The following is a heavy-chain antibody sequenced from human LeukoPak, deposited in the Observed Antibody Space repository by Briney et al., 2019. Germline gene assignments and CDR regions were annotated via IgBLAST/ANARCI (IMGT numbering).Heavy chain of an antibody. CDR3: ARVGGADSSSWSLYYYYYCYMDV. Sequence: SETLSLTCTVSGGSISSSSYYWGWIRQPPGKGLEWIGSIYYSGSTYYSPSLKSRVTISVDTSKNQFSLKLSSVTAADTAVYYCARVGGADSSSWSLYYYYYCYMDVWGKGTTVTVSS. D-gene: IGHD6-13*01. V-gene: IGHV4-39*07. CDR1: GGSISSSSYY. J-gene: IGHJ6*03. CDR2: IYYSGST.